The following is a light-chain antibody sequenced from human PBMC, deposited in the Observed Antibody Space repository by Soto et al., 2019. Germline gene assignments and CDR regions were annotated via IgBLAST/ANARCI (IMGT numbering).Light chain of an antibody. J-gene: IGLJ2*01. CDR2: DVS. Sequence: QSALTQPRSVSGSPGQSVTISCTGTSSDVGGYNYVSWYQQHPGKAPKLVIYDVSKRPSGVPDRFSGSKSGNTASLTVSGLQAEDEADYYCAAWDDSLNGPVFGGGTKLTVL. V-gene: IGLV2-11*01. CDR1: SSDVGGYNY. CDR3: AAWDDSLNGPV.